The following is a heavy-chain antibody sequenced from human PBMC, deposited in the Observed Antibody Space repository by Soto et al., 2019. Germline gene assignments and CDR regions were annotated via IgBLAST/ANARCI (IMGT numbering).Heavy chain of an antibody. CDR2: ISAYNGNT. Sequence: GASVKVSCKSPGYAFSSYGISWVRQAPGQGLEWMGWISAYNGNTNYAQKLQGRVTMTTDTSTSTAYMELRSLRSDDTAVYYCATSIAAAGTRFDPWGQGTLVTVSS. CDR1: GYAFSSYG. CDR3: ATSIAAAGTRFDP. D-gene: IGHD6-13*01. V-gene: IGHV1-18*01. J-gene: IGHJ5*02.